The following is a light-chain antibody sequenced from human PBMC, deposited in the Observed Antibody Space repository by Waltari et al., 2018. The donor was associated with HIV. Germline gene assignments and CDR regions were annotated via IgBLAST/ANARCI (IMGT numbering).Light chain of an antibody. V-gene: IGKV1-39*01. Sequence: DIQMTQSPSSLSASVGDRVTITCRASQSISNYLNWYQQKPGKAPKFLIYAASSLQSGVPSRFSGSGSGTDFTLTISSLQPEDFATYYCQQSYSTREFTFGPGTKVDIK. CDR2: AAS. J-gene: IGKJ3*01. CDR1: QSISNY. CDR3: QQSYSTREFT.